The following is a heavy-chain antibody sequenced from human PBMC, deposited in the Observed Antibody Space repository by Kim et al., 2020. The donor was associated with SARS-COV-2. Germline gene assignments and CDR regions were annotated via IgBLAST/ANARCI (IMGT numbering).Heavy chain of an antibody. J-gene: IGHJ4*02. Sequence: SETLSLTCAVYGGSFSGYYWSWIRQPPGKGLEWIGEINHSGSTNYNPSLKSRVTISVDTSKNQFSLKLSSVTAADTAVYYCARASLNIVVVVAATSIFDYWGQGTLVTVSS. V-gene: IGHV4-34*01. CDR1: GGSFSGYY. D-gene: IGHD2-15*01. CDR2: INHSGST. CDR3: ARASLNIVVVVAATSIFDY.